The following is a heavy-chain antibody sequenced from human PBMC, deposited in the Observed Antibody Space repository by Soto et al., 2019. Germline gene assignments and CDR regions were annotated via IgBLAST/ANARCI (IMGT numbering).Heavy chain of an antibody. CDR2: IYYSGIT. V-gene: IGHV4-39*01. CDR3: ARLWLGERPPDY. J-gene: IGHJ4*02. Sequence: PSETPSLTCTVSGGSVRSSSYYWGWIRQPPGKGLEWIGSIYYSGITYYNPSLKSRVTISVDTSKNQFSLKLSSVTAADTAVYYCARLWLGERPPDYWGQGTLVTVSS. D-gene: IGHD3-10*01. CDR1: GGSVRSSSYY.